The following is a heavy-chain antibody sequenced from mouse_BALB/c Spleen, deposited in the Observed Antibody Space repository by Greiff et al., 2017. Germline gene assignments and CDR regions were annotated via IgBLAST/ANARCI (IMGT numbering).Heavy chain of an antibody. CDR1: GFSLTGYG. CDR2: IWGDGST. CDR3: TRADYGSSYAMDY. V-gene: IGHV2-6-7*01. Sequence: QVQLQQSGPGLVAPSQSLSITCTVSGFSLTGYGVNWVRQPPGKGLEWLGMIWGDGSTDYNSALKSRLSISKDNSKSQVFLKMNSLQTDDTARYYCTRADYGSSYAMDYWGQGTSVTVSS. J-gene: IGHJ4*01. D-gene: IGHD1-1*01.